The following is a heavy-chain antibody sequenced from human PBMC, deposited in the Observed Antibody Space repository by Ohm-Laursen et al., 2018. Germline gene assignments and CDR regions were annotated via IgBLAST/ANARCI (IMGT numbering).Heavy chain of an antibody. Sequence: TLSLTCPVSGGSISSGGYYWSWIRQHPGKGLEWIGYIYYSGSTYYNPSLKSRVTISVDTSKNQFSLKLSSVTAADTAVYYCARTYYDYVWGSYQDAFDIWGQGTMVTVSS. CDR1: GGSISSGGYY. J-gene: IGHJ3*02. CDR3: ARTYYDYVWGSYQDAFDI. D-gene: IGHD3-16*02. CDR2: IYYSGST. V-gene: IGHV4-31*03.